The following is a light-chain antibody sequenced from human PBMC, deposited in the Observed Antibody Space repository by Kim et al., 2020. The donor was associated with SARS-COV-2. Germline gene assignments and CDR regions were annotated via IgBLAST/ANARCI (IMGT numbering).Light chain of an antibody. J-gene: IGLJ2*01. CDR2: SKH. CDR1: SLRTYF. V-gene: IGLV3-19*01. Sequence: VDLGQTVRITCQGDSLRTYFTTWYQQRTGQAPILVIYSKHHRPSVSPDRFSGSSAGKTASLTITGTQAGDEADYYCNSRDSNDNVVFGGGTQLTVL. CDR3: NSRDSNDNVV.